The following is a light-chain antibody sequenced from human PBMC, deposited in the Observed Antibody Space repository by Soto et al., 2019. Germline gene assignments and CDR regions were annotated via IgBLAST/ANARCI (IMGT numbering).Light chain of an antibody. CDR2: GVR. Sequence: QSALTQPASVSGSPGQSITISCTGNSSDVGSHNFVSWYQQHPGKAPKLMIYGVRERPSGVSNRFSGSKSGNTASLTISGLPAEDEADYYCCSDAGSVTWVFGGGTKLTFL. J-gene: IGLJ3*02. CDR3: CSDAGSVTWV. V-gene: IGLV2-23*02. CDR1: SSDVGSHNF.